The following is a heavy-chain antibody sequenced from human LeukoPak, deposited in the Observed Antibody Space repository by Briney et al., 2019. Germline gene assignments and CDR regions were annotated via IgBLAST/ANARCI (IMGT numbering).Heavy chain of an antibody. V-gene: IGHV1-2*02. CDR3: ARPPQASRGWSDPFDY. Sequence: ASVKVSCKASGYTFTGYYMHWVRQAPGQGLEWMGWINPNSGGTNYAQKFQGRVTMTRDTSISPAYMELRRLRSDDTAVYYCARPPQASRGWSDPFDYWGQGTLVAVSS. CDR2: INPNSGGT. D-gene: IGHD6-19*01. CDR1: GYTFTGYY. J-gene: IGHJ4*02.